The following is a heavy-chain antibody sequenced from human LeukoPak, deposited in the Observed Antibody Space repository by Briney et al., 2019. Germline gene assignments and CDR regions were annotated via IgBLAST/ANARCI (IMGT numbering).Heavy chain of an antibody. V-gene: IGHV1-18*03. D-gene: IGHD3-10*01. CDR3: ARALMVRGVIHFDY. CDR1: GYTFTSYG. Sequence: ASVKVSCKASGYTFTSYGISWVRQAPGQGLEWMGWISAYNGNTNYAQKLQGRVTMTTDTSTSTAYMELSSLRSEDMAVYYCARALMVRGVIHFDYWGQGTLVTVSS. J-gene: IGHJ4*02. CDR2: ISAYNGNT.